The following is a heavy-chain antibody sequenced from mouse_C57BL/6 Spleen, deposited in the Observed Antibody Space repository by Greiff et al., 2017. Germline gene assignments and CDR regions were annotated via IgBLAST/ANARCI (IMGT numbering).Heavy chain of an antibody. CDR3: ARIGDGSSYDYYFDY. CDR2: IWWDDDK. CDR1: GFSLCTFGMG. D-gene: IGHD1-1*01. Sequence: QVTLKVSGPGILQPSQTLSLTCSFSGFSLCTFGMGVGWIRQPSGKGLEWLAHIWWDDDKYYNPALKSRLALSKDTSKNQVFLKIANVDTADTATYYCARIGDGSSYDYYFDYWGQGTTLPVAS. J-gene: IGHJ2*01. V-gene: IGHV8-8*01.